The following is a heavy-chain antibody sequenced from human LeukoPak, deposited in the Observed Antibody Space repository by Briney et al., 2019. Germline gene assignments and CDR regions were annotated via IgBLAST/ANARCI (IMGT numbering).Heavy chain of an antibody. V-gene: IGHV3-21*01. CDR3: VRLRRNSDTSGYYYYYDY. J-gene: IGHJ4*02. CDR1: GYTFSSNS. D-gene: IGHD3-22*01. Sequence: GGSLRLSCAASGYTFSSNSINWVRQAPGRGLEWVSSISVRSNYIYYADSVRGRFSISRDDARDSLYLQMNSLRAEDTAVYYCVRLRRNSDTSGYYYYYDYWGQGTLVTVSS. CDR2: ISVRSNYI.